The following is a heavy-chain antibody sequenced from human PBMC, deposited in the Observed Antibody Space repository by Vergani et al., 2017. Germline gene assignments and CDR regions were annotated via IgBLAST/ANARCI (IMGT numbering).Heavy chain of an antibody. CDR2: ISSSSSYI. Sequence: EVQLVESGGGLVKPGGSLRLSCAASGFTFSSYSMNWVRQAPGKGLEWVSSISSSSSYIYYADSVKGRFTISRDNAKNSLYLQMNSLRAEDTAVYYCARERYNWNDEWGVSRNRDAFDIWGQGTMVTVSS. J-gene: IGHJ3*02. D-gene: IGHD1-1*01. CDR3: ARERYNWNDEWGVSRNRDAFDI. CDR1: GFTFSSYS. V-gene: IGHV3-21*01.